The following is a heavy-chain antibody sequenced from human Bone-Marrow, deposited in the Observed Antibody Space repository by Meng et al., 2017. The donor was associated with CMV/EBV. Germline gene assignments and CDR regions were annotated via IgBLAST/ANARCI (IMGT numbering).Heavy chain of an antibody. CDR1: GYSVSSTYY. D-gene: IGHD3-3*01. Sequence: SETLSLTCTVSGYSVSSTYYWGWIRQPPGKGLEWIGSIYYSGNTYYNPSLKSRVTISVDTSKNQFSLKLSSVTAADTAVYYCARHGLYDFWSGYYPGWGQGTLVTVSS. J-gene: IGHJ4*02. V-gene: IGHV4-39*01. CDR3: ARHGLYDFWSGYYPG. CDR2: IYYSGNT.